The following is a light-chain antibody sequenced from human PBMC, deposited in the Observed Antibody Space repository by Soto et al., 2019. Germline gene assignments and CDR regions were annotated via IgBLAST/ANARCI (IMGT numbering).Light chain of an antibody. CDR3: GADHPSGRNLRV. V-gene: IGLV9-49*01. J-gene: IGLJ2*01. Sequence: QSVLTQPPSASASLGPSVTLTCTLSSDYSNYKVDWYQQRPGKGPRFVMRVGTGGIVGSKGDGIPERFSVLGSGLNRYMTIKNIPEEDESDNHCGADHPSGRNLRVFGGGTKLAVL. CDR1: SDYSNYK. CDR2: VGTGGIVG.